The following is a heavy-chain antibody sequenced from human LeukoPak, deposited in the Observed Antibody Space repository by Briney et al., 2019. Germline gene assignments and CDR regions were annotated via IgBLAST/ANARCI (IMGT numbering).Heavy chain of an antibody. CDR3: ASGGSYSRQNAFDI. CDR2: IIPIFQTA. J-gene: IGHJ3*02. Sequence: SVKVSCKASGGTFSSNAISWVRQAPGQGLEWMGGIIPIFQTANYAQKFQGRVTITADKSTSTVYMELSSLRSEDTAVYYCASGGSYSRQNAFDIWGQGTMVTVSS. D-gene: IGHD1-26*01. CDR1: GGTFSSNA. V-gene: IGHV1-69*06.